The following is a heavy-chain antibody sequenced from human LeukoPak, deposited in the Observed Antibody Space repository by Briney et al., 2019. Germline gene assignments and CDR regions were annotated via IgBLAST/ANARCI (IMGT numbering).Heavy chain of an antibody. CDR1: GYTFASYG. Sequence: ASVKVSCRASGYTFASYGIGWVRQAPGQGLEWMGWISAYNGNTNYAQKLQGRVTMTTDTSTSTAYMELRSLRSDDTAVYYCALYSGYVGPLLDYWGQGTLVTVSS. CDR3: ALYSGYVGPLLDY. CDR2: ISAYNGNT. J-gene: IGHJ4*02. V-gene: IGHV1-18*01. D-gene: IGHD5-12*01.